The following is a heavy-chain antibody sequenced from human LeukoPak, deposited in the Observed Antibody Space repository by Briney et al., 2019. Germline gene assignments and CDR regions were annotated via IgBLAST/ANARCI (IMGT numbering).Heavy chain of an antibody. CDR1: GFTVNSNY. D-gene: IGHD2-15*01. CDR3: ARGGGYYPIDY. CDR2: LYSDGRT. V-gene: IGHV3-53*01. Sequence: GGSLRLSCAASGFTVNSNYMNWVRQAPGKGLEWVSVLYSDGRTYYADSVRGRFTISRDTSKNTLYLQVNSLRAEDTAVYYCARGGGYYPIDYWGQGTLVTVSS. J-gene: IGHJ4*02.